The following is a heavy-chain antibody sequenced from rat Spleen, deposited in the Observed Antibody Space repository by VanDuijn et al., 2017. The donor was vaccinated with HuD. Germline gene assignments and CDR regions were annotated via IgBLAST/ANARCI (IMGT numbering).Heavy chain of an antibody. Sequence: EVQLVESDGGLVQPGRSLKLSCAASGFTFSDYYMAWVRQAPTKGLEWVAYISAGGDNTYYRDSVKGRFTISRDNAKSTLYLQLDSLRSEDTATYYCTTDTFYDGTYYPGGFDYWGQGTLVTVSS. V-gene: IGHV5-27*01. CDR3: TTDTFYDGTYYPGGFDY. J-gene: IGHJ3*01. CDR1: GFTFSDYY. CDR2: ISAGGDNT. D-gene: IGHD1-12*02.